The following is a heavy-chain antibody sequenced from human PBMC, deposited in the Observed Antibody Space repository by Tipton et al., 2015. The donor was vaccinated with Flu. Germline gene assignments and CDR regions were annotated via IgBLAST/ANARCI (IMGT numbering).Heavy chain of an antibody. J-gene: IGHJ4*02. CDR1: GGSFSGYY. D-gene: IGHD2-2*01. Sequence: GLVKPSETLSLTCAVYGGSFSGYYWSWIRQPPGKGLEWIGEINHSGSTNYNPSLKSRVTISVDTSKNQFSLKLSSVTAADTAVYYCARGDCNSTSCLDYWGQGTLVTVSS. V-gene: IGHV4-34*01. CDR3: ARGDCNSTSCLDY. CDR2: INHSGST.